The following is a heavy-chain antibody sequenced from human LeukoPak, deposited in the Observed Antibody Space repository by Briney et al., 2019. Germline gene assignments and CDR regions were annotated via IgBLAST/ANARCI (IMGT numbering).Heavy chain of an antibody. CDR1: GYTFTSYY. D-gene: IGHD4-17*01. CDR2: INPSGGTT. V-gene: IGHV1-46*01. Sequence: GASVKVSCKASGYTFTSYYMHWVRQAPGQGLEWMGIINPSGGTTNYAQKFQGRVTMTRDTSTSTVYMEMSSLRSEHTAVYYCAKDPYGDYNFDCWGQGTLVTVSS. J-gene: IGHJ4*02. CDR3: AKDPYGDYNFDC.